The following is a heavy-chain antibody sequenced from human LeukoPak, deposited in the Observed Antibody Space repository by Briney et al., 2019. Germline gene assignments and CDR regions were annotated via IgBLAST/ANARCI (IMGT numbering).Heavy chain of an antibody. CDR3: AKYTSGTSYRGLDQ. D-gene: IGHD3-10*01. Sequence: GGSLRLSCGASGLTVSSYGMMWVRQAPGKGLEWVSTIIGSAVNTYYADSVKGRFTISRDDSKNTVYLQMNSLRAEDTAVYSCAKYTSGTSYRGLDQWGQGTLVTVSS. V-gene: IGHV3-23*01. CDR1: GLTVSSYG. CDR2: IIGSAVNT. J-gene: IGHJ4*02.